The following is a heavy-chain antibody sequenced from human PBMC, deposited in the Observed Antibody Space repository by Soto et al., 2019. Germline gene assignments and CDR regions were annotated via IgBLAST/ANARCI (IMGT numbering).Heavy chain of an antibody. D-gene: IGHD3-16*02. CDR3: ARGRGGDYVWGSYRYTDYYYGMDV. J-gene: IGHJ6*02. CDR2: INHSGST. V-gene: IGHV4-34*01. Sequence: SETLSLTCAVYGGSFSGYYWSWIRQPPGKGLEWIGEINHSGSTNYNPSLKSRVTISVDTSKNQFSLKLSSVTAADTAVYYCARGRGGDYVWGSYRYTDYYYGMDVWGQGTTVTVSS. CDR1: GGSFSGYY.